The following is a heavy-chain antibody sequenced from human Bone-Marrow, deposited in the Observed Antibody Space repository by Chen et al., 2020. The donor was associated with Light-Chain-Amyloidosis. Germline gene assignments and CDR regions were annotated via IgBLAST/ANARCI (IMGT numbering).Heavy chain of an antibody. CDR3: AKDISYDDILPGYPADAFDI. V-gene: IGHV4-59*11. CDR2: ILIGGNT. J-gene: IGHJ3*02. D-gene: IGHD3-9*01. CDR1: GGSISSHQ. Sequence: QVQLQESGPGLVKPSETLSLTCTVSGGSISSHQWSWSRQPPGKGLEWIGYILIGGNTNYNPSLKNRVTISVDTSKNQLSLKLSSVTAADTAVYYCAKDISYDDILPGYPADAFDIWGQGTMVTVSS.